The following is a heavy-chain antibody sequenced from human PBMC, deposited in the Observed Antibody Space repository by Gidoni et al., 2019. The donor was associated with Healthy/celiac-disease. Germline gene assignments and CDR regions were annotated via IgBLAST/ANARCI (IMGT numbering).Heavy chain of an antibody. CDR2: IYTSGST. Sequence: QVQLQESGPGLVKPSETLSLTCTVSGGSISSYYWSWIRQPAGKGLEWIGRIYTSGSTNYNPSLKSRVTMSVDTSKNQFSLKLSSVTAADTAVYYCARDYLGVVVPAANAAFDIWGQGTMVTVSS. CDR3: ARDYLGVVVPAANAAFDI. J-gene: IGHJ3*02. V-gene: IGHV4-4*07. CDR1: GGSISSYY. D-gene: IGHD2-2*01.